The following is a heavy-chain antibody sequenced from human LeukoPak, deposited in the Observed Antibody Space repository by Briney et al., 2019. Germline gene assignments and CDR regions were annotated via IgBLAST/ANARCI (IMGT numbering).Heavy chain of an antibody. Sequence: SETLSLTCAVYGGSFSGYYWSWIRQPPGKGLEWIAYIYHTGSTDSNPSLKSRVTIPLDTSKNQFSLKLSSVTAADTAVYYCARRWVYDKRAFDAWGQGTMVTVSS. CDR2: IYHTGST. D-gene: IGHD3-16*01. CDR1: GGSFSGYY. V-gene: IGHV4-59*08. CDR3: ARRWVYDKRAFDA. J-gene: IGHJ3*01.